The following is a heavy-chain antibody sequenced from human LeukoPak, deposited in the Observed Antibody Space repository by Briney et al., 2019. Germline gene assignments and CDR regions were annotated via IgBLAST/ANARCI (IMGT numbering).Heavy chain of an antibody. CDR3: ATISYGDYVPDDY. CDR1: GFTFSSYA. Sequence: AGGSLRLSCATSGFTFSSYAMSWVRQAPGKGLEWVSTISPSGGVTFYSDSVRGRFTISRDYSKDTLFLQMNSLRAEDTAVYYCATISYGDYVPDDYWGQGTLVTVSS. J-gene: IGHJ4*02. CDR2: ISPSGGVT. D-gene: IGHD4-17*01. V-gene: IGHV3-23*01.